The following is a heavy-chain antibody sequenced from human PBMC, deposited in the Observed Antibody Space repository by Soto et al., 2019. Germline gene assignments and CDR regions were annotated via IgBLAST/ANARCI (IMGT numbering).Heavy chain of an antibody. CDR3: AKALLGATTYYFDY. D-gene: IGHD1-26*01. Sequence: EVQLLESGGGLVQPGGSLRLSCAASGFTFSSYAMTWVRQAPGQGLEWVSAISGSGGSTYYADSVKGRFTSSRDNSKNTLYLQMNSLRAEDTAVYYCAKALLGATTYYFDYWGQGPLVTASS. CDR2: ISGSGGST. CDR1: GFTFSSYA. J-gene: IGHJ4*02. V-gene: IGHV3-23*01.